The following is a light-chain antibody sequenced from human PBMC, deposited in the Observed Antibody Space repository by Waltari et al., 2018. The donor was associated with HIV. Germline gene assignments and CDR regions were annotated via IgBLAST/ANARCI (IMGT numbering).Light chain of an antibody. CDR2: EVT. CDR3: SSYTSSSTLV. CDR1: SSDVGGYNY. V-gene: IGLV2-14*01. Sequence: QSALTQPVSVSGSPGQSITISCTGTSSDVGGYNYVSWYQQHPGKAPKLMIYEVTNRPSGVSNRISGSKSGNTASLTLSGLQAEDEADYYCSSYTSSSTLVFGGGTKLTVL. J-gene: IGLJ2*01.